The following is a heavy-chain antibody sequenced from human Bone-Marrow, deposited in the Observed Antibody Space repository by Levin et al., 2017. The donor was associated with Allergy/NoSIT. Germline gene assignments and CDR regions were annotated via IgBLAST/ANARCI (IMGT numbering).Heavy chain of an antibody. Sequence: GESLKISCAASGFTFSSYAMSWVRQAPGKGLEWVSAISGSGGSTYYADSVKGRFTISRDNSKNTLYLQMNSLRAEDTAVYYCAKCGSSWYFGNDYWGQGTLVTVSS. V-gene: IGHV3-23*01. J-gene: IGHJ4*02. CDR1: GFTFSSYA. D-gene: IGHD6-13*01. CDR3: AKCGSSWYFGNDY. CDR2: ISGSGGST.